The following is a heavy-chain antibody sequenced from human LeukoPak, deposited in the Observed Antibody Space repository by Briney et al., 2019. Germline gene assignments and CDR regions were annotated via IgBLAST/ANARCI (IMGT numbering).Heavy chain of an antibody. Sequence: PGGSLKLSCAASGFTFSGSAIHWVRQASGKGLEWVGRIRSKANSYATAYAASVKGRFTISRHDSKNTAYLQMNSLRAEDTAVYYCARDRGSGWHTFDYWGQGTLVTVSS. CDR2: IRSKANSYAT. D-gene: IGHD6-19*01. CDR3: ARDRGSGWHTFDY. CDR1: GFTFSGSA. J-gene: IGHJ4*02. V-gene: IGHV3-73*01.